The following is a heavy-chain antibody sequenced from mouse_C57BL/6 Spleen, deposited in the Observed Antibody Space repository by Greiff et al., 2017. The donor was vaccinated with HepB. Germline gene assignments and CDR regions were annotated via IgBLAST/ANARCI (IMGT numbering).Heavy chain of an antibody. CDR2: IYPGGGYT. CDR3: ARTSYYGSSYGYAMDY. Sequence: VKLMESGAELVRPGTSVKMSCKASGYTFTNYWIGWAKQRPGHGLEWIGDIYPGGGYTNYNEKFKGKATLTADKSSSTAYMQFSSLTSEDSAIYYCARTSYYGSSYGYAMDYWGQGTSVTVSS. D-gene: IGHD1-1*01. CDR1: GYTFTNYW. J-gene: IGHJ4*01. V-gene: IGHV1-63*01.